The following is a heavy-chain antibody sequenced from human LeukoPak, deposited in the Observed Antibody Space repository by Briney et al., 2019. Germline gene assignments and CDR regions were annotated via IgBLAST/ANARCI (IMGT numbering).Heavy chain of an antibody. D-gene: IGHD6-19*01. V-gene: IGHV4-4*07. CDR3: ARRDISSGWSFDY. J-gene: IGHJ4*02. Sequence: SETLSLTCTVSGGSISNYHWSWIRQPAGKGLEWIGQIHTSGSTNYNPPLKSRVTTSIDTTEDQVSLTIRSVTAADTAFYYCARRDISSGWSFDYWGQGTLVTVSS. CDR1: GGSISNYH. CDR2: IHTSGST.